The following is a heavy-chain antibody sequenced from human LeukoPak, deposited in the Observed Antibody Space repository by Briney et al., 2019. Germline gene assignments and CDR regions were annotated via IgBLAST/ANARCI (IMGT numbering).Heavy chain of an antibody. CDR3: AKGRLDPNLVLDH. J-gene: IGHJ4*02. V-gene: IGHV3-23*01. CDR1: GFTFNTYA. Sequence: PGGSLRLSCAASGFTFNTYAMSWVRQAPGKGLEWVSTIRGSDGYTYYADSVKGRFTISRDNSNNALYPQMNSLRAEDTAVFYCAKGRLDPNLVLDHWGQGTLVTVSS. D-gene: IGHD2-8*02. CDR2: IRGSDGYT.